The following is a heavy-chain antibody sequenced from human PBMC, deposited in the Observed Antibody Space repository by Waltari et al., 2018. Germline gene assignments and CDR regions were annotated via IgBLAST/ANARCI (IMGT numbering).Heavy chain of an antibody. J-gene: IGHJ5*02. CDR1: GGSFSGYY. V-gene: IGHV4-34*01. CDR2: INHSGST. D-gene: IGHD3-10*01. Sequence: QVQLQQWGAGLLKPSETLSLTCAVYGGSFSGYYWSWIRQPPGKGLEWIGEINHSGSTNYNPSLKSRVTISVDTSKNQFSLKLSSLRSEDTAVYYCATGLITMVQGEGWFDPWGQGTLVTVSS. CDR3: ATGLITMVQGEGWFDP.